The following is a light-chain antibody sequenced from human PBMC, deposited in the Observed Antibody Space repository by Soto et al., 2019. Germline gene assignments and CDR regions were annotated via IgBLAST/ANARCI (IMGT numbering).Light chain of an antibody. CDR3: QQRTNLRT. CDR2: DAS. Sequence: EIVLTQSPATLYLSPGERATLSCRDSQSVSSYLAWYQQKPGQAPRLLIYDASNRATGIPARFSGSGSGTDFTLTISSLEPEDFAVYYCQQRTNLRTFGQGTKLE. V-gene: IGKV3-11*01. J-gene: IGKJ2*01. CDR1: QSVSSY.